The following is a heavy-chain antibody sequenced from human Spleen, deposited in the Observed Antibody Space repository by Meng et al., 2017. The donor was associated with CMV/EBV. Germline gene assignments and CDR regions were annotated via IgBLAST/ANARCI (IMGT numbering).Heavy chain of an antibody. J-gene: IGHJ6*02. CDR1: GYTFSGYY. CDR3: ARDTSYYDSSGHLSYYYGMYV. CDR2: INPNSGGT. D-gene: IGHD3-22*01. V-gene: IGHV1-2*02. Sequence: ASVKVSCKASGYTFSGYYMHWVRHAPGQGLEWMGWINPNSGGTNYAQKFQGRVTMTRDTSISTAYMELSRLRSDDTAVYYCARDTSYYDSSGHLSYYYGMYVWGQGTTVTVSS.